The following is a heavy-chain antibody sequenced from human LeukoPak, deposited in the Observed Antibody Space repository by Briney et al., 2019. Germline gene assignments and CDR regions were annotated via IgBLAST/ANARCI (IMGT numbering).Heavy chain of an antibody. Sequence: ASVKVSCKASGYTFTNYYMHWVRQAPGQGLEWMGLITPSGTSTNSAQKFEGRVTMTKDTSTTTVYMQLTGLKSEDTAVYYCAKGGGPPSGGDSGGGGFDYWGQGTLITVSS. CDR2: ITPSGTST. CDR1: GYTFTNYY. V-gene: IGHV1-46*01. CDR3: AKGGGPPSGGDSGGGGFDY. D-gene: IGHD2-21*02. J-gene: IGHJ4*02.